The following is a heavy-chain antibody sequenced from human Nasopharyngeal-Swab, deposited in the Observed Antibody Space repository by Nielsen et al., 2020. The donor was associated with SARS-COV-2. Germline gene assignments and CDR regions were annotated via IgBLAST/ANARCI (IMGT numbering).Heavy chain of an antibody. D-gene: IGHD6-13*01. J-gene: IGHJ4*02. Sequence: GESLKISCAASGFTFSSYSMNWVRQAPGKGLEWVSSISSSSSYIYYADSVKGRFTISRDNAKNSLYLQMDNLRAEDTAVYYWARSTSSSWYRPLDYWGQGTLV. CDR2: ISSSSSYI. CDR1: GFTFSSYS. CDR3: ARSTSSSWYRPLDY. V-gene: IGHV3-21*04.